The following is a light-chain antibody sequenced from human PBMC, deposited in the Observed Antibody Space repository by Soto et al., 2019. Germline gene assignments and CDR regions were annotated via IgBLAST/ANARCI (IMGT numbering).Light chain of an antibody. Sequence: IVVTKSAGTLSLSPGERATLSCRASQSVSSSYLAWYQQKPGQAPRLLIYGASSRATGIPDRFSGSGSGTDFTLTISRLEPEDFAVYYCQQYGSSLWTLGQGTKVDI. V-gene: IGKV3-20*01. CDR2: GAS. CDR3: QQYGSSLWT. CDR1: QSVSSSY. J-gene: IGKJ1*01.